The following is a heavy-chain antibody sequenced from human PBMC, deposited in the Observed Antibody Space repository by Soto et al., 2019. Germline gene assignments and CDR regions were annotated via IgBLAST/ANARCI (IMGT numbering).Heavy chain of an antibody. Sequence: EVQLVESGGVVVQPGGSLRLSCAASGFTFDDYTIHWVRQAPGKGLEWVSLISWDGGSTYYADSVKGRFTISRDNSKNSLYLQMNSLRTEDTALYYCAAYCSSTSCYTDYYGMDVWGQGTTVTVSS. V-gene: IGHV3-43*01. CDR3: AAYCSSTSCYTDYYGMDV. J-gene: IGHJ6*02. CDR1: GFTFDDYT. D-gene: IGHD2-2*02. CDR2: ISWDGGST.